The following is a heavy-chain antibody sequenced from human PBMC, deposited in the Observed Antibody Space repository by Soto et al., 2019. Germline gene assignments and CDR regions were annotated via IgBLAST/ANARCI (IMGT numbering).Heavy chain of an antibody. D-gene: IGHD4-17*01. J-gene: IGHJ5*02. CDR1: GYTFTSYG. CDR3: ANDYDYGDYPGP. Sequence: QVQLVQSGAEVKNSGASVKVSCKASGYTFTSYGFSWVRQAPGQGLEWMGWISASNGNTNYAQKFQGRVTITADESTSTAYMELSSLRSEDTAVYYCANDYDYGDYPGPWGQGTLVTVSS. CDR2: ISASNGNT. V-gene: IGHV1-18*01.